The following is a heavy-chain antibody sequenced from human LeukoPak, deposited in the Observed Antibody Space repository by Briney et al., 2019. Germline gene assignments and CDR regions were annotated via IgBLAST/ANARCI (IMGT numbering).Heavy chain of an antibody. CDR1: GFTFSSYW. Sequence: GGSLRLSCAASGFTFSSYWMHWVRQAPGKGLVWVSRINSDGSSTSHADSVKGRFTISRDNAKNTLYLQMKSLRAEDTAVYYCARTNDYGDYFDYWGRGTLVTVSS. V-gene: IGHV3-74*01. CDR3: ARTNDYGDYFDY. J-gene: IGHJ4*02. D-gene: IGHD4-17*01. CDR2: INSDGSST.